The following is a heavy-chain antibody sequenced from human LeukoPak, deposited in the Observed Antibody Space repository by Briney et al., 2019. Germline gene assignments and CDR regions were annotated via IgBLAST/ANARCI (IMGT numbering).Heavy chain of an antibody. CDR2: IYYSGST. CDR3: ARFSRLGYCSSTSCYHYFDY. D-gene: IGHD2-2*01. V-gene: IGHV4-31*03. J-gene: IGHJ4*02. CDR1: GGSISSGGYY. Sequence: SQTLSLTCTVSGGSISSGGYYWSWIRQHPGKGLEWIGYIYYSGSTYYNPSLKSRVTISVDTSKNQFSLKLSSVTAADTAVYYCARFSRLGYCSSTSCYHYFDYWGQGTLVTVSS.